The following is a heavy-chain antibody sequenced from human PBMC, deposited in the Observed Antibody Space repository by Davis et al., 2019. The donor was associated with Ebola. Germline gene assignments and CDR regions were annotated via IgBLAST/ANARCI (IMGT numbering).Heavy chain of an antibody. CDR2: ISYDGSNK. V-gene: IGHV3-30*18. CDR3: AKDRGGYVWYFDL. Sequence: PGGSLRLSCAASGFTFSSYGMHWVRQAPGKGLEWVAVISYDGSNKYYADSVKGRFTISRDDSRNTLYLQMNALRAEDTALYYCAKDRGGYVWYFDLWSHSTLVIVSS. CDR1: GFTFSSYG. D-gene: IGHD5-18*01. J-gene: IGHJ2*01.